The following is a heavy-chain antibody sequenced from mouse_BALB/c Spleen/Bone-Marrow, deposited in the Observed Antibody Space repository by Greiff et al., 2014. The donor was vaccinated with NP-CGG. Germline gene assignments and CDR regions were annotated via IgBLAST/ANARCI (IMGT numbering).Heavy chain of an antibody. CDR2: IYPGDGDT. D-gene: IGHD2-1*01. V-gene: IGHV1-82*01. J-gene: IGHJ1*01. CDR1: GYALSSSW. Sequence: QVQLQQSGPELVKPGASVKISCKASGYALSSSWMNWVKQRPGQGLEWIGRIYPGDGDTNYNGKFKGKATLTADKSSSTAYMQLSSLTFVASAVYFWSRHAYGNSYWYFDVWGAGTTVTVSS. CDR3: SRHAYGNSYWYFDV.